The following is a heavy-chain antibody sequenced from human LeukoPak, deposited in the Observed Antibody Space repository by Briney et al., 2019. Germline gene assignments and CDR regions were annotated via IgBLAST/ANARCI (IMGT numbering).Heavy chain of an antibody. D-gene: IGHD5-18*01. J-gene: IGHJ6*02. CDR2: IWYDGSNK. CDR3: ARDPYSSDYYGMDV. V-gene: IGHV3-33*01. Sequence: GSLRLSCAASGFTFSSYGMHWVRQAPGKGLEWVAVIWYDGSNKYYADSVKGRFTISRDNSKNTLYLQMNSLRAEDTAVYYCARDPYSSDYYGMDVWGQGTTVTVSS. CDR1: GFTFSSYG.